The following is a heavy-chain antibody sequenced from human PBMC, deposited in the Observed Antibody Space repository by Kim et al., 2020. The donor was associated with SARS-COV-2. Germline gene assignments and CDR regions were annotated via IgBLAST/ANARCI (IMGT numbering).Heavy chain of an antibody. CDR2: IYYSGST. J-gene: IGHJ5*02. Sequence: SETLSLTCTVSGGSISSSSYYWGWIRQPPGKGLEWIGSIYYSGSTYYNPSLKSRVTISVDTSKNQFSLKLSSVTAADTAVYYCASHYYDSSGYYFFPAWGQGTLVTVSS. V-gene: IGHV4-39*01. CDR3: ASHYYDSSGYYFFPA. D-gene: IGHD3-22*01. CDR1: GGSISSSSYY.